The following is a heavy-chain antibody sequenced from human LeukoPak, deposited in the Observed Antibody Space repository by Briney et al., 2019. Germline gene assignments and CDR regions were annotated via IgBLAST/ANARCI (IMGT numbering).Heavy chain of an antibody. D-gene: IGHD3-9*01. Sequence: KPSETLSLTCAVYGGSITGYYWSWIRQPPGRGLEWVGEIHYTGATSYNPSLKSRATISTDTSKNQFSLRLSSVTAADTAVYYCARGNILTGYCFDFWGQGALVTVSS. J-gene: IGHJ4*02. V-gene: IGHV4-34*01. CDR3: ARGNILTGYCFDF. CDR1: GGSITGYY. CDR2: IHYTGAT.